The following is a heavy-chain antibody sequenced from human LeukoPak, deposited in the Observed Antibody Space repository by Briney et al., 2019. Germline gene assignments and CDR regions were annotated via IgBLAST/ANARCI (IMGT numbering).Heavy chain of an antibody. V-gene: IGHV1-69*13. CDR2: IIPIFGTA. D-gene: IGHD2-2*01. CDR3: ARPLGYCSSTSCPFDY. Sequence: SVKVSCKASGGTFSSYASSWVRQAPGQGLEWMGGIIPIFGTANYAQKFQGGVTITADESTSPAYMELSSLRSEDTAVYYCARPLGYCSSTSCPFDYWGQGTLVTVSS. J-gene: IGHJ4*02. CDR1: GGTFSSYA.